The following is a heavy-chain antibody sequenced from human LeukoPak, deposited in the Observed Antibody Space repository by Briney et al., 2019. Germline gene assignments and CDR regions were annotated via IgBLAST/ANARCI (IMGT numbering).Heavy chain of an antibody. J-gene: IGHJ3*02. CDR3: ATKPYSNAFGI. Sequence: GGSLRLSCAASGFTFSSYAMSWVRQAPGKGLEWVSAISGSGGSTYYADSVKGRFTTSRDNSKNTLYLQMNSLRAEDTAVYYCATKPYSNAFGIWGQGTMVTVSS. V-gene: IGHV3-23*01. CDR2: ISGSGGST. D-gene: IGHD4-11*01. CDR1: GFTFSSYA.